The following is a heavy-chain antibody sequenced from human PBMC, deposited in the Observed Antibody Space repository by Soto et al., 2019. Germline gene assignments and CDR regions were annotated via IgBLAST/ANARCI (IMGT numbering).Heavy chain of an antibody. CDR3: ARDLSVVIAAQLYYGMDV. Sequence: GGSLRLSCAASRFTFSSYAMHWVRQAPGKGLEWVAVISYDGSNKYYADSVKGRFTISRDNSKNTLYLQMNSLRGEDTAVYHCARDLSVVIAAQLYYGMDVWGQGTTVTVSS. CDR2: ISYDGSNK. J-gene: IGHJ6*02. V-gene: IGHV3-30-3*01. D-gene: IGHD2-15*01. CDR1: RFTFSSYA.